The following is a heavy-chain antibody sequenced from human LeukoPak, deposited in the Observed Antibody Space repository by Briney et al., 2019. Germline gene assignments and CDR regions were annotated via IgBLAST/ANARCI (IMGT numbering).Heavy chain of an antibody. CDR3: TRNPGMDV. J-gene: IGHJ6*02. V-gene: IGHV3-74*01. CDR2: LSPDGSSS. CDR1: GFTFSTYW. Sequence: PGGSLRLSCAASGFTFSTYWMHWVRQAPGKGLVWVSRLSPDGSSSIYADSVKGRFTISRDNAKNTLYLQMNSLRTEDTAVYYCTRNPGMDVWGQGTTVTVSS.